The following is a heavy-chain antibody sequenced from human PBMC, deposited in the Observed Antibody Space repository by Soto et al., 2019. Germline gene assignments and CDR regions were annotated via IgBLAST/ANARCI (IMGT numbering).Heavy chain of an antibody. D-gene: IGHD3-22*01. J-gene: IGHJ4*02. V-gene: IGHV4-31*03. Sequence: PSETLSLTCTVSGGSISSGGYYWSWIRQHPGKGLEWIGYIYDSGSTYYNLSLKSRVIISVDTSKNQFSLKLSSVTAADTAVYYCARGPYDSSGYTFDYWGQGTLVTVSS. CDR2: IYDSGST. CDR3: ARGPYDSSGYTFDY. CDR1: GGSISSGGYY.